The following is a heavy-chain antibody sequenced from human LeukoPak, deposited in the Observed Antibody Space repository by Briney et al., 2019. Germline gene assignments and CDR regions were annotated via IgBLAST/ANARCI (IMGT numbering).Heavy chain of an antibody. CDR1: GFIFSTYA. CDR3: VKRSGTLRTIDY. D-gene: IGHD3-10*01. Sequence: PGGSLRLSCAASGFIFSTYAMSWVRQAPGKEMEWVSTVTGGGETYYADPVKGRFTVSRDNSKNTVYMEMKSLRVEDTAVYYCVKRSGTLRTIDYWGQGTLVTASS. CDR2: VTGGGET. J-gene: IGHJ4*02. V-gene: IGHV3-23*01.